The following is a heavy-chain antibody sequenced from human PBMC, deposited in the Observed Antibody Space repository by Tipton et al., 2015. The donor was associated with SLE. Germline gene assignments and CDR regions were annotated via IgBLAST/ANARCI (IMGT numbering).Heavy chain of an antibody. CDR2: LSDIGRT. Sequence: TLSLTCTVSGASFSGYYWSWIRQPPGKGLEWIGYLSDIGRTNYKSSLRSRVTISVDTSRNLLSLKVTSVTAADTAVYYCARQRDLDAFDIWGKGTTVTVSS. CDR1: GASFSGYY. J-gene: IGHJ3*02. V-gene: IGHV4-59*08. CDR3: ARQRDLDAFDI.